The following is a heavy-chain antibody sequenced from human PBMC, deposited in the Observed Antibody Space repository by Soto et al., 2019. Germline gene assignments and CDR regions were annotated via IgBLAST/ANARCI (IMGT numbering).Heavy chain of an antibody. D-gene: IGHD5-12*01. V-gene: IGHV1-2*04. CDR1: GDSFNDYY. CDR2: INPNGGVT. Sequence: QVQLVQSGAEVRKPGASVTVSCRSSGDSFNDYYIHWVRQAPGQGFEWMGWINPNGGVTKYAQKFQGWFSMTRDTFIRTVYMQLSRLRSDDTAVYYCARESGGATAILDYYYFYMDVWGTGTTVTVSS. CDR3: ARESGGATAILDYYYFYMDV. J-gene: IGHJ6*03.